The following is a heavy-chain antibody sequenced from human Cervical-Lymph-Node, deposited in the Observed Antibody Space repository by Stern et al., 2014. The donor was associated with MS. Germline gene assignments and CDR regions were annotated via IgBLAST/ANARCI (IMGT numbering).Heavy chain of an antibody. D-gene: IGHD5-24*01. Sequence: EVQLVESGAEARKPGESLKISCKGSVDSFSGYWIGWVRQRPGKGLEWMGIIYPGDSDTRYSPPFQGQVTMSADKSINTAYLQWSSLKASDTAIYYCARRIRDGYDWDAFNIWGQGTMVTVSS. V-gene: IGHV5-51*03. CDR1: VDSFSGYW. CDR3: ARRIRDGYDWDAFNI. CDR2: IYPGDSDT. J-gene: IGHJ3*02.